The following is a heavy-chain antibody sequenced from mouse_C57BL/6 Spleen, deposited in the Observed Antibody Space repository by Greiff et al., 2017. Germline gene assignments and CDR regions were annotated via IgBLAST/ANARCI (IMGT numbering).Heavy chain of an antibody. CDR1: GYTFTSYW. J-gene: IGHJ1*03. Sequence: VQLQQPGAELVLPGASVKLSCKASGYTFTSYWMHWVKQRPGQGLEWIGEIDPSDSYTNYNQKFKGNSTLTVDKSSSTAYMQLSSLTSEDSAVYYCAIANWGGSRYFDVWGTGTTVTVSS. V-gene: IGHV1-69*01. D-gene: IGHD4-1*01. CDR3: AIANWGGSRYFDV. CDR2: IDPSDSYT.